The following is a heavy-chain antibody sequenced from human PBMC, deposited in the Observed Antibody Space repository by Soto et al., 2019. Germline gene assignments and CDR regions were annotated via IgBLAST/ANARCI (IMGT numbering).Heavy chain of an antibody. D-gene: IGHD6-19*01. V-gene: IGHV3-9*01. CDR2: ISWKSGSI. Sequence: EVQLVESGGGSVQPGRSLRLSCVASGFTFESYAMHWVRQVPGKGLEWVSGISWKSGSIGYEDSVKGRFTISRDNAQKSLYLEMNSLRVEDTAFYYCVKDIHEQWLVSHFEYWGQAALVTVSS. J-gene: IGHJ4*02. CDR3: VKDIHEQWLVSHFEY. CDR1: GFTFESYA.